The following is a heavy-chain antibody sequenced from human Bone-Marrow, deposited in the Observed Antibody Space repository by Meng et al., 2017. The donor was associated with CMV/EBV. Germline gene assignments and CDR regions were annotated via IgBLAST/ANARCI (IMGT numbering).Heavy chain of an antibody. CDR2: ISASGGRA. CDR3: ATTVHRSTRNPYYYYGMGV. J-gene: IGHJ6*02. Sequence: GGSLRLSCAASGFTFNTYAMSWVRQAPGKGLQWVSTISASGGRAYDTDSVRGRFTISRANSRNTLFLQMNSLRAEDTAVYYCATTVHRSTRNPYYYYGMGVWGQGTTVTVSS. V-gene: IGHV3-23*01. CDR1: GFTFNTYA. D-gene: IGHD2/OR15-2a*01.